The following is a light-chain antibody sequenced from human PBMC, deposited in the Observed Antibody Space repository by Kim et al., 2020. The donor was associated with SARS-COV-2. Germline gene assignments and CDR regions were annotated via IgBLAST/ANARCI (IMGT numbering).Light chain of an antibody. V-gene: IGKV1-33*01. CDR2: DAS. Sequence: AYVGDRVTITCQASRDIGNNLNWYQQKPGKAPKFLIYDASNVQTGVPSRFSGTGSGTDFTFIITSLQPEDVATYYCQQFDNLSLSFAGGTKVDIK. CDR1: RDIGNN. J-gene: IGKJ4*01. CDR3: QQFDNLSLS.